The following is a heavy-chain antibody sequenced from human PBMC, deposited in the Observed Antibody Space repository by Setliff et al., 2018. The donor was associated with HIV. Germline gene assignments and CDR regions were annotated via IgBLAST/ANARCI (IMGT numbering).Heavy chain of an antibody. V-gene: IGHV3-74*01. CDR1: GFTLRSYK. D-gene: IGHD3-9*01. Sequence: LRLSCAASGFTLRSYKMHWVRQGPGKGLVWVSRINSGDTTTNYADSVKGRFTISRDDAKNTLFLQMSSLGPEDTAVYYCARSPANTGYWVTPLWYMDVWGKGTTVTVSS. CDR2: INSGDTTT. J-gene: IGHJ6*03. CDR3: ARSPANTGYWVTPLWYMDV.